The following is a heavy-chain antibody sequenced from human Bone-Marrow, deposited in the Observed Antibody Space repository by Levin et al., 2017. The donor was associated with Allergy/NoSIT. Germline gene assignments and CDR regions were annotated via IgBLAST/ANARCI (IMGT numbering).Heavy chain of an antibody. CDR3: AREGYSSGPDFDY. Sequence: GESLKISCATSGFTFSDYYVDWVRQAPGKGLEWVGRSKDKANTYTPEYAASVKGRFIISRDDSTKSVYLQINSLQVEASAVYYCAREGYSSGPDFDYWGQGTLVTVSS. V-gene: IGHV3-72*01. D-gene: IGHD6-19*01. CDR2: SKDKANTYTP. CDR1: GFTFSDYY. J-gene: IGHJ4*02.